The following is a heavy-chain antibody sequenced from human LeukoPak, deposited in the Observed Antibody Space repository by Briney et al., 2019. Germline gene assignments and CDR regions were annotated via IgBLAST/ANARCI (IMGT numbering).Heavy chain of an antibody. V-gene: IGHV3-21*01. CDR3: ARGALYYMDV. J-gene: IGHJ6*03. CDR2: ISGSGGST. Sequence: PGGSLRLSCAASGFTFSSYGMSWVRQAPGKGLEWVSAISGSGGSTYYADSVKGRFTISRDNAKNSLYLQMNSLRAEDTAVYYCARGALYYMDVWGKGTTVTISS. CDR1: GFTFSSYG.